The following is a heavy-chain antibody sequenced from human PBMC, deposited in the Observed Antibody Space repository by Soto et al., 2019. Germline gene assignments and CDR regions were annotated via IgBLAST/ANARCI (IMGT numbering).Heavy chain of an antibody. CDR2: ISWNSGNI. Sequence: EVQLVESGGGLVQPGRFLRLSCAASGFTFDDYAMHWVRQAPGKGLEWVSGISWNSGNIVYADSVKGRFTISRDNAKNSLYLQMNSLRGEDTALYYCAKDMRGGSSSSRYYYGLDVWGQGTTVTVSS. CDR3: AKDMRGGSSSSRYYYGLDV. D-gene: IGHD6-13*01. J-gene: IGHJ6*02. CDR1: GFTFDDYA. V-gene: IGHV3-9*01.